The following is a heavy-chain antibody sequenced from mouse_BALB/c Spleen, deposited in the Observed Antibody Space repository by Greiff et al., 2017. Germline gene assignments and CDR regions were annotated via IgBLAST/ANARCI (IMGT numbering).Heavy chain of an antibody. Sequence: VQLQQSGAELVKPGASVKLSCTASGFNIKDTYMHWVKQRPEQGLEWIGRIDPATGNTKYDPKFQGKATITADTSSNTAYLQLSSLTSEDTAVYYCGYYGSYYYAMDDWGQGTSVTVSS. CDR2: IDPATGNT. J-gene: IGHJ4*01. CDR1: GFNIKDTY. CDR3: GYYGSYYYAMDD. V-gene: IGHV14-3*02. D-gene: IGHD1-1*01.